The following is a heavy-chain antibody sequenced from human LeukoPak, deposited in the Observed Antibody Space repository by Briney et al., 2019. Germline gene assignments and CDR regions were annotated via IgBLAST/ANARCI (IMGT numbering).Heavy chain of an antibody. V-gene: IGHV3-7*01. CDR1: GFTFSSSW. Sequence: GGSLRLSCVASGFTFSSSWMTWVRQAPGMGLERVANIKADGSGKYYVDSVRGRFSISRDNAKNSLYLQMDSLRAEDTAVYYCATKATPARANPFDYWGQGTLATVSS. J-gene: IGHJ4*02. D-gene: IGHD2-15*01. CDR2: IKADGSGK. CDR3: ATKATPARANPFDY.